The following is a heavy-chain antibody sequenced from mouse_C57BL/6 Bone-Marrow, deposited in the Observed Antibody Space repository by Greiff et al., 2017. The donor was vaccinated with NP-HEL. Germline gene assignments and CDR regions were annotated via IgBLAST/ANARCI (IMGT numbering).Heavy chain of an antibody. J-gene: IGHJ4*01. CDR1: GYSFTDYN. CDR3: AIITTVERAFMDY. Sequence: LVESGASVKISCKASGYSFTDYNMNWVKQSNGESLEWIGVINPNYGTTSYNQKFKGKATLTVDQSSSTAYMQLDSLTSEDSAVYYCAIITTVERAFMDYWGQGTSVTVSS. CDR2: INPNYGTT. D-gene: IGHD1-1*01. V-gene: IGHV1-39*01.